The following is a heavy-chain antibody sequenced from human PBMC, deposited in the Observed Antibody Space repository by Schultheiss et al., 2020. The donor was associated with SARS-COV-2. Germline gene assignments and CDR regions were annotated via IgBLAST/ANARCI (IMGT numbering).Heavy chain of an antibody. D-gene: IGHD2-2*02. Sequence: GGSLRLSCAASGFTFSSYDMHWVRQAPGKGLEWVSAISGSGGSTYYADSVKGRFTISRDNSKNTLYLQMNSLRAEDTAVYYCAKAIVVVPAAIPNWFDPWGQGTLVTVSS. CDR1: GFTFSSYD. CDR2: ISGSGGST. V-gene: IGHV3-23*01. CDR3: AKAIVVVPAAIPNWFDP. J-gene: IGHJ5*02.